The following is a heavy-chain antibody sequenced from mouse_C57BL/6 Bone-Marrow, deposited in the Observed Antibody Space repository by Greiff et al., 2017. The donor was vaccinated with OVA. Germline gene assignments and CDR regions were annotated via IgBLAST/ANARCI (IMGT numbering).Heavy chain of an antibody. CDR3: ARPAGEDD. V-gene: IGHV1-9*01. J-gene: IGHJ2*01. D-gene: IGHD1-2*01. CDR1: GYTFTGYW. CDR2: ILPGGGST. Sequence: VQLQQSGAELMKPGASVKLSCKATGYTFTGYWIEWVKQRPGHGLEWIGEILPGGGSTNYNEKFKGPATFTADTSSNTAYMQLSSLTTEDSAIYYCARPAGEDDWGQGTTLTVSS.